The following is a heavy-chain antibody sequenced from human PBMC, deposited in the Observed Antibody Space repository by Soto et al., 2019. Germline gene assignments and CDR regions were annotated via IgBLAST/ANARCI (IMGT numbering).Heavy chain of an antibody. D-gene: IGHD2-2*01. CDR1: GFTFRSNG. CDR3: AKEGEHCFRTSCPAFDY. V-gene: IGHV3-30*18. J-gene: IGHJ4*02. Sequence: QVQLVESGGGVAQPGRSLRLSCAASGFTFRSNGMHWIRQAPGKGLEWVAVISFDGNNRYYADSVRGRFTISRDDSKNTLYLHMDSLRPEDTAVYYCAKEGEHCFRTSCPAFDYWGQGTLVSVSS. CDR2: ISFDGNNR.